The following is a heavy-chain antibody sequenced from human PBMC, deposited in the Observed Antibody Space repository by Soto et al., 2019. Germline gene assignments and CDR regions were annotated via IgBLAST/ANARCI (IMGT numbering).Heavy chain of an antibody. J-gene: IGHJ5*02. Sequence: PSETLSLTCAVSSGSISSSNWWNWVRQPPGKGLEWIGEIYHSGSTNYNPSLKSRVTISVDKSKNQFSLILSSVTAADTAVYYCARVYSSSSKRFDPWGQGTLVTVSS. D-gene: IGHD6-13*01. CDR3: ARVYSSSSKRFDP. V-gene: IGHV4-4*02. CDR2: IYHSGST. CDR1: SGSISSSNW.